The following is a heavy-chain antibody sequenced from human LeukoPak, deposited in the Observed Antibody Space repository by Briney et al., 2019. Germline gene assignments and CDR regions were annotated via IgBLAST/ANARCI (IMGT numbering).Heavy chain of an antibody. V-gene: IGHV4-39*07. CDR1: GGSISSSNYY. CDR3: ARIPSYYYYYMDV. Sequence: KASETLSLTCTVSGGSISSSNYYWGWIRQPPGKGLEWIGSMYYSGSTYYNPSLERRVTISVDTSKSQFSLRLNSVTAADTAAYYCARIPSYYYYYMDVWGKGATVTVSS. J-gene: IGHJ6*03. CDR2: MYYSGST.